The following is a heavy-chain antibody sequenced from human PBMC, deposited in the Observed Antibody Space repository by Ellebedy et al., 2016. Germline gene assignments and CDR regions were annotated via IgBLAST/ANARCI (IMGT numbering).Heavy chain of an antibody. D-gene: IGHD3-22*01. Sequence: ASVKVSCXASGYTFTGYYMHWVRQAPGQGLEWMGWINPNSGGTNYAQKFQGRVTMTTDTSTSTAYMELRSLRSDDTAVYYCARDLGGPYYYDSSGCEEGIGYWGQGTLVTVSS. J-gene: IGHJ4*02. CDR3: ARDLGGPYYYDSSGCEEGIGY. CDR2: INPNSGGT. V-gene: IGHV1-2*02. CDR1: GYTFTGYY.